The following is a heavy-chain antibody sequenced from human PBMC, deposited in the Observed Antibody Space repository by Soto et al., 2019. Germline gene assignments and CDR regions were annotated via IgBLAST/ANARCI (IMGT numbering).Heavy chain of an antibody. D-gene: IGHD1-26*01. CDR2: TYYIGSP. CDR1: GDSISSGGSY. CDR3: ASAGGTVAAINFYGLDV. V-gene: IGHV4-31*03. J-gene: IGHJ6*02. Sequence: SETLSLTCTVSGDSISSGGSYWTWIRRHPGKGLEWIGYTYYIGSPYYNPSLQSRVTISVDTSKNQVSLKLSSVTAADTAVYYCASAGGTVAAINFYGLDVWGQGTTATVSS.